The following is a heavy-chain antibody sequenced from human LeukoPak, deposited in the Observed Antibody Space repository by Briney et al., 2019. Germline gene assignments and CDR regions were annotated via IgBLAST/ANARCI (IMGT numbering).Heavy chain of an antibody. Sequence: PGGSLRLSCAASGFTFSSYAMSWVRQAPGKGLEWVSAISGSGGSTYYADSVKGRFTISIDNSKNTLYLQMNSLRAEDTAVYYCAKGMGFDIVVPSDYWGQGTLVTVSS. D-gene: IGHD2-15*01. J-gene: IGHJ4*02. CDR1: GFTFSSYA. CDR3: AKGMGFDIVVPSDY. CDR2: ISGSGGST. V-gene: IGHV3-23*01.